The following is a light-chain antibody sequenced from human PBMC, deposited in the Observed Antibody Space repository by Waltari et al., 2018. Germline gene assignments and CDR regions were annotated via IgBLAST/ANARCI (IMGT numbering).Light chain of an antibody. CDR3: AAWDDSLSAGV. CDR1: SSNIGSNY. J-gene: IGLJ3*02. CDR2: RNN. V-gene: IGLV1-47*01. Sequence: QSVLTQPPSASETPGQRVTIPCSGSSSNIGSNYVYWYQQLPGTAPKLLIYRNNQRPSGVPDRFSGSKSGTSASLAISGLRSEDEADYYCAAWDDSLSAGVFGGGTKLTVL.